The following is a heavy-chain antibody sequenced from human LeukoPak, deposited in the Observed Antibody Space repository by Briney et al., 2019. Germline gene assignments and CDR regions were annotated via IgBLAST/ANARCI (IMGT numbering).Heavy chain of an antibody. CDR3: ARRAVTDWFDP. CDR2: INHSGST. Sequence: SETLSLTCAVYGGSFSGYYWSWIRQPPGKGLEWIGEINHSGSTNYNPSLKSRVTISVDTSKNQFSLKLSSVTAADTAVYYCARRAVTDWFDPWGQGTLVTVSS. D-gene: IGHD2-21*02. V-gene: IGHV4-34*01. J-gene: IGHJ5*02. CDR1: GGSFSGYY.